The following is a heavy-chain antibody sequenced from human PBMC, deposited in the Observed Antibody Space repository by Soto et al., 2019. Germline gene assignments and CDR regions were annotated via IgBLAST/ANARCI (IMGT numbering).Heavy chain of an antibody. D-gene: IGHD3-10*01. CDR3: ARDILLWFGELPPRAHDAFDI. V-gene: IGHV4-31*03. J-gene: IGHJ3*02. CDR2: INYSGST. Sequence: QVQLQESGPGLVKPSQTLSLTCTVSGGSISSGGYFWSWIRQHPGKGLEWIGDINYSGSTHSNPSIESRVSILVDHSRNPFSLKLNCVTAADTAVYYWARDILLWFGELPPRAHDAFDIWGQWTMVTVYS. CDR1: GGSISSGGYF.